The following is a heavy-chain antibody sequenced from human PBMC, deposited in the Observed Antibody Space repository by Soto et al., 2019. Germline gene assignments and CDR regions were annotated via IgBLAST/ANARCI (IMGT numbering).Heavy chain of an antibody. CDR2: INAGNGNT. J-gene: IGHJ6*02. CDR1: GYTFTSYA. Sequence: GASVKVSCKASGYTFTSYAMHWVRQAPGQRLEWMGWINAGNGNTKYSQKFQGRVTITRDTSASTAYMELSSLRSEDTAVYYCARNPFYYGSGYYYYYGMDVWGQGTKVTVSS. CDR3: ARNPFYYGSGYYYYYGMDV. D-gene: IGHD3-10*01. V-gene: IGHV1-3*01.